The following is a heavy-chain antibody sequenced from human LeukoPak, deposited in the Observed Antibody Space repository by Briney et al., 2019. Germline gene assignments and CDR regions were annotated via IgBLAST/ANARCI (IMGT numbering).Heavy chain of an antibody. CDR3: ARDLQPEYYYDSSGYPYGMDV. CDR1: GFTFSSYA. CDR2: ISYDGSNK. Sequence: GGSLRLSCAASGFTFSSYAMHWVRQAPGKGLEWVAVISYDGSNKYYEDSVKGRFTISRDNSKNTLYLQMNSLRAEDTAVYYCARDLQPEYYYDSSGYPYGMDVWGQGTTVTVSS. V-gene: IGHV3-30*04. D-gene: IGHD3-22*01. J-gene: IGHJ6*02.